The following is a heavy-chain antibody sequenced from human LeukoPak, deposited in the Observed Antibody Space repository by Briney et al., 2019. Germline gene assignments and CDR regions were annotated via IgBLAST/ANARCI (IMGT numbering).Heavy chain of an antibody. Sequence: GESLKISCKGSGYSFTSYWIGWVRQMPGKGLEWMGIIYPGDSDTRYSPSFQGQVTISADKSTSTAYLQWSSLKASDTAMYYCARRGSSWRDAFDIWGQGTMVTVSS. J-gene: IGHJ3*02. CDR2: IYPGDSDT. CDR1: GYSFTSYW. CDR3: ARRGSSWRDAFDI. V-gene: IGHV5-51*01. D-gene: IGHD6-13*01.